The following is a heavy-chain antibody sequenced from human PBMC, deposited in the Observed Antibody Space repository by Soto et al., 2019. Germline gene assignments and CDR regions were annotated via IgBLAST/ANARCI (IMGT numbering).Heavy chain of an antibody. CDR2: IYYSGST. J-gene: IGHJ4*02. Sequence: PSETLSLTCTVSGGSISSGDYYWSWIRQPPGKGLEWIGYIYYSGSTYYNQSLKSRVTISVDTSKNQFSLKLSSVTAADTAVYYCAREPSSGPARYYFDYWGQGTLVTVS. CDR3: AREPSSGPARYYFDY. D-gene: IGHD3-22*01. V-gene: IGHV4-30-4*01. CDR1: GGSISSGDYY.